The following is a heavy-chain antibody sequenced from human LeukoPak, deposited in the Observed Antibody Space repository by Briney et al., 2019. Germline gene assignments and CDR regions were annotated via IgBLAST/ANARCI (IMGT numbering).Heavy chain of an antibody. CDR3: ARFEGFGELLTDY. V-gene: IGHV4-39*01. D-gene: IGHD3-10*01. CDR1: GGSISSYY. CDR2: IYYSGST. J-gene: IGHJ4*02. Sequence: SETLSLTCTVSGGSISSYYWGWIRQPPGKGLEWIGSIYYSGSTYYNPSLKSRVTISVDTSKNQFSLKLSSVTAADTAVYYCARFEGFGELLTDYWGQGTLVTVSS.